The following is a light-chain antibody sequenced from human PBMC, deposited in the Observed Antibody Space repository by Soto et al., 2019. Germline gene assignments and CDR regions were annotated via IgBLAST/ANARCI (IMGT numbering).Light chain of an antibody. CDR1: QSISSY. CDR3: QQGYSFPYT. V-gene: IGKV1-39*01. Sequence: DIQMTQSPSSLSASVGDRVTITCRASQSISSYLNWYQQKPGKDPKLLIYLASSLEIGVSSRFSGSGAGTDFTLTINNLQPEDFATYFCQQGYSFPYTFGQGTKVDSK. CDR2: LAS. J-gene: IGKJ2*01.